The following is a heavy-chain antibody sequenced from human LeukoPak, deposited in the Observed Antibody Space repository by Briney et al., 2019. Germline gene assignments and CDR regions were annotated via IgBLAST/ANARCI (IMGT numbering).Heavy chain of an antibody. J-gene: IGHJ4*02. CDR1: GGSISRYY. D-gene: IGHD6-13*01. CDR2: IYSSGST. CDR3: ARGAAATY. Sequence: SETPSLTCTVSGGSISRYYWSWIRQPPGKGLEWIGYIYSSGSTNYNPSLKSRVTISVDTSKNQFSLKLSSVTAADTAVYYCARGAAATYWGQGTLVTVSS. V-gene: IGHV4-59*01.